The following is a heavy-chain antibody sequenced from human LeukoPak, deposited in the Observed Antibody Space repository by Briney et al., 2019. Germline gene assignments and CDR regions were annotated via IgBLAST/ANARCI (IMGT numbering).Heavy chain of an antibody. CDR3: ARAPYSSSWYPRYFDY. V-gene: IGHV4-38-2*02. Sequence: SETLSLTCTVSGYSISNGFYWGWIRQPPGKGLEWIGSIYYSGSTYYNPSLKSRVTISVDTSKNQFSLKLSSVTAADTAVYYCARAPYSSSWYPRYFDYWGQGTLVTVSS. CDR1: GYSISNGFY. J-gene: IGHJ4*02. D-gene: IGHD6-13*01. CDR2: IYYSGST.